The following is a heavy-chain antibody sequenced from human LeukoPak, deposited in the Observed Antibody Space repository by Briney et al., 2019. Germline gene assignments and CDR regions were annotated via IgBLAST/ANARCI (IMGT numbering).Heavy chain of an antibody. CDR3: ARVGKSEDHFDY. CDR1: GFTFSNYW. V-gene: IGHV3-7*03. J-gene: IGHJ4*02. Sequence: GGSLRLSCAASGFTFSNYWMTWVRQAPGKGPQWVANINQDGSEKYYVHSVKGRFTISRDNAKNSLYLQMNSLRVEDRAVYYCARVGKSEDHFDYWGQGTLVTVSS. D-gene: IGHD7-27*01. CDR2: INQDGSEK.